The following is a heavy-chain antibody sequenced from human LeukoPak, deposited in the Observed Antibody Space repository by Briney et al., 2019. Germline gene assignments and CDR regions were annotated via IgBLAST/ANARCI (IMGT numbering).Heavy chain of an antibody. V-gene: IGHV5-51*01. CDR3: ARLDCSSTSCYHYYYYMDV. CDR1: GFTFSTYY. CDR2: IFPGDSDT. D-gene: IGHD2-2*01. Sequence: GESLKISCKGSGFTFSTYYIGWVRQMPGKGLEWMGIIFPGDSDTRYSPSFEGQVTISADKSISTAYLQWSSLKASDTAMYYCARLDCSSTSCYHYYYYMDVWGKGTTVTVSS. J-gene: IGHJ6*03.